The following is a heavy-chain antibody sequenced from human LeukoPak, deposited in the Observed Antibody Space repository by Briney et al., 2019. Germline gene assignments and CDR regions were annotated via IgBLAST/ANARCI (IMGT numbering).Heavy chain of an antibody. D-gene: IGHD6-13*01. J-gene: IGHJ4*02. Sequence: GGSLRLSCAGSGFIFNNYWMHWVRQAPGKGLEWVAVISYDGSNKYYADSVKGRFTISRDNSKNTLYLQMNSLRAEDTAVYYCAKEPRIAAAGAMDYWGQGTLVTVSS. V-gene: IGHV3-30*18. CDR3: AKEPRIAAAGAMDY. CDR2: ISYDGSNK. CDR1: GFIFNNYW.